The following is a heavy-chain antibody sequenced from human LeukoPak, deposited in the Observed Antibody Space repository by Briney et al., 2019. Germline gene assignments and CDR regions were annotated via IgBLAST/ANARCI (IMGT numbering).Heavy chain of an antibody. CDR3: VRDPSARFYFDY. Sequence: GGSLRLSCAASGFSFSSYSIHWVRQAPGKGLEWVAVISSDGNSKNFALSVKGRFAISRDNSRGTLSLQMNSLKVEDTALYYCVRDPSARFYFDYWGQGTLVTVSS. D-gene: IGHD6-6*01. J-gene: IGHJ4*02. V-gene: IGHV3-30*09. CDR2: ISSDGNSK. CDR1: GFSFSSYS.